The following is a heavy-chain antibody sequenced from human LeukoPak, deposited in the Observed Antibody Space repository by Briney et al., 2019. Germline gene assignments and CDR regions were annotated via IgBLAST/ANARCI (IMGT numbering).Heavy chain of an antibody. V-gene: IGHV3-23*01. CDR3: AKGLAVAGHFDC. D-gene: IGHD6-19*01. J-gene: IGHJ4*02. CDR2: ISGSGGST. CDR1: GFTFSSHA. Sequence: PGGSLRLSCAASGFTFSSHAMSWVRQAPGKGLEWVSAISGSGGSTYYADSVKGRFTISRDKSKNTLYLQMNSLRAEVTAVYYCAKGLAVAGHFDCWGQGTLVTVSS.